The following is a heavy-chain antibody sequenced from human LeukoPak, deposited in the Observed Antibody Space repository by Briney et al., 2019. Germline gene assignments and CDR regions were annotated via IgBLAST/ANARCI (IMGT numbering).Heavy chain of an antibody. CDR2: ISGSGGST. D-gene: IGHD1-26*01. CDR1: GYSLNNHD. J-gene: IGHJ6*02. CDR3: AKDQRGSYGYYYYYGMDV. Sequence: GGSLRLSCAASGYSLNNHDINWVRQAPGKGLEWVSAISGSGGSTYYADSVKGRFTISRDNSKNTLYLQMNSLRAEDTAVYYCAKDQRGSYGYYYYYGMDVWGQGTTVTVSS. V-gene: IGHV3-23*01.